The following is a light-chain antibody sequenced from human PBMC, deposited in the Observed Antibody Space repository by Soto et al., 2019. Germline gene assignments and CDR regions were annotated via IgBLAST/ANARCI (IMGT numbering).Light chain of an antibody. CDR2: DVT. J-gene: IGLJ2*01. V-gene: IGLV2-14*01. Sequence: QSVLPQPASVSGSPGQSITISCTGTSSDVGAYDFVSWYQHYPGKAPKLVTFDVTHRPPGISDRFSGSKSANTASLTISGLQAEDEAFYYCSSYTTRSTLVFGGGTKLTVL. CDR3: SSYTTRSTLV. CDR1: SSDVGAYDF.